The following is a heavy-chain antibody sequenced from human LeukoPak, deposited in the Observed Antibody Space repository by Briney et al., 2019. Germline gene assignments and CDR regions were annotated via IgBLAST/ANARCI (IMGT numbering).Heavy chain of an antibody. Sequence: PSETLSLTCAVSGGSISSGYWCWIWQPPPKGQEWIGCIYYSGNTNYNPSLKTRVTISVDSSKNKFSLKLTSVAAADTAVYFCARYAVGSSRAFDIWGQGTMVTVSS. J-gene: IGHJ3*02. D-gene: IGHD1-26*01. CDR1: GGSISSGY. CDR3: ARYAVGSSRAFDI. CDR2: IYYSGNT. V-gene: IGHV4-59*01.